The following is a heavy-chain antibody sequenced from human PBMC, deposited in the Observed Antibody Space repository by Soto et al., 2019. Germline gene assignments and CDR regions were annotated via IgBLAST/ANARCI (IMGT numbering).Heavy chain of an antibody. J-gene: IGHJ5*02. Sequence: SETLSLTCTVSGGSISHYYWSWIRQSPGKGLEWIGYAYYSGSTDYNPSLKSRVTMSVDTSKNQVSLKLNSVTTADTAVYYCARDRSTYGGGGTGEVKENWFDPWGPGTLVTV. CDR3: ARDRSTYGGGGTGEVKENWFDP. CDR1: GGSISHYY. V-gene: IGHV4-59*01. CDR2: AYYSGST. D-gene: IGHD2-8*01.